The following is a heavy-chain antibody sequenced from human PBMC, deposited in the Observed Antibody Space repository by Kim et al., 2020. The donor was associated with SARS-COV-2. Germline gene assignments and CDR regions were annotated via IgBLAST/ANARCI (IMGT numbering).Heavy chain of an antibody. CDR2: IRQDGSQK. CDR3: ASGKGWPVYYFDH. J-gene: IGHJ4*02. D-gene: IGHD2-15*01. CDR1: GFTFHDYW. V-gene: IGHV3-7*01. Sequence: GGSLRLSCVASGFTFHDYWVNWVRQAPGKGLEWVANIRQDGSQKYYLDSVKGRFTISRDNARNSLYLEMNSLRAEDTAVYSCASGKGWPVYYFDHWGQG.